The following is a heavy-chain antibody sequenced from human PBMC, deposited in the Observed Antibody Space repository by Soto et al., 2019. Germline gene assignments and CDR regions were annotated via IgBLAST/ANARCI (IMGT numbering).Heavy chain of an antibody. V-gene: IGHV1-69*12. CDR2: IIPIFGTA. Sequence: QVQLVQSGAEVKKPGYSVKVSCKASGGTFSSYAISWVRQAPGQGLEWMGGIIPIFGTANYAQKFQGRVTITADESSSTAYMELSSLRSEGTAVYYCAGGGYDYVWGSYRSPGFDYWGQGTLVTVSS. D-gene: IGHD3-16*02. J-gene: IGHJ4*02. CDR1: GGTFSSYA. CDR3: AGGGYDYVWGSYRSPGFDY.